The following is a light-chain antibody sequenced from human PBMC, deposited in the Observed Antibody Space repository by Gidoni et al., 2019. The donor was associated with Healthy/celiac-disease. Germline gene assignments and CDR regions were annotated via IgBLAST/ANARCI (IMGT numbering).Light chain of an antibody. J-gene: IGLJ2*01. CDR3: QVWDSSSDVV. CDR2: DDS. V-gene: IGLV3-21*02. Sequence: SYVLTQPPSVSVAPGQTARITCGGNNIGRKSVHWYQQKPGPAPVLVVYDDSDRPSGIPERFSGSPSGNTATLTIRRVEAGDEADYYCQVWDSSSDVVFGGGTQLTVL. CDR1: NIGRKS.